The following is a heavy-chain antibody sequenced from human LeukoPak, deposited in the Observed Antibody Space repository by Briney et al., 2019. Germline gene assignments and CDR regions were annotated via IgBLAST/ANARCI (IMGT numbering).Heavy chain of an antibody. D-gene: IGHD2-15*01. CDR1: GFAFSSYW. V-gene: IGHV3-7*01. Sequence: GGSLRLSCGASGFAFSSYWMTWLCQAPGKGLEFVANIEPAGSATYYADSVKGRFTISRDNTKNLLYLQMNSLTAEDSAVYHCGRFGYVSAVDTWGQGALVTVSS. CDR3: GRFGYVSAVDT. CDR2: IEPAGSAT. J-gene: IGHJ5*02.